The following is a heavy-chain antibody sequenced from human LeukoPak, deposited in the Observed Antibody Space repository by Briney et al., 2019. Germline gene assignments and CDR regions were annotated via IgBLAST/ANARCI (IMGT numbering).Heavy chain of an antibody. CDR2: IYYSGST. Sequence: SETLSLTCTVSGGSISSYYWSWIRQPPGKGLEWIGYIYYSGSTNYNPSLKSRVTISVDTSKNQFSLKLSSVTAADTAVYYCVRRGGGSYFDQEVAFDIWGQGTMVTVSS. CDR3: VRRGGGSYFDQEVAFDI. CDR1: GGSISSYY. D-gene: IGHD1-26*01. J-gene: IGHJ3*02. V-gene: IGHV4-59*08.